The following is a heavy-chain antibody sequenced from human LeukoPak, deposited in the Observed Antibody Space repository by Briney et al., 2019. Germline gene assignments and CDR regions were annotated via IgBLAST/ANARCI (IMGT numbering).Heavy chain of an antibody. V-gene: IGHV4-39*07. CDR1: GGSISSSSYY. J-gene: IGHJ4*02. D-gene: IGHD1-26*01. CDR3: ARLNPRIAARPSGSYYGEGFDY. CDR2: IYYSGST. Sequence: SETLSLTCTVSGGSISSSSYYWGWIRQPPGKGLEWIGSIYYSGSTYYNPSLKSRVTISVDTSKNQFSLKLSSVTAADTAVYYCARLNPRIAARPSGSYYGEGFDYWGQGTLVTVSS.